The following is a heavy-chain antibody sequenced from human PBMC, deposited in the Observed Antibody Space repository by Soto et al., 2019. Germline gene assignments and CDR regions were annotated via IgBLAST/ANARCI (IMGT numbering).Heavy chain of an antibody. Sequence: LSLTCTVSGGSISSGGYYWSWIRQHPGKGLEWIGYIYYSGSTYYNPSLKSRVTIPVDTSKNQFSLKLSSVTAADTAVDYCARGVREVVPAAVFYYYHGMDVWGQGTTVTVSS. V-gene: IGHV4-31*03. CDR1: GGSISSGGYY. D-gene: IGHD2-2*01. J-gene: IGHJ6*02. CDR2: IYYSGST. CDR3: ARGVREVVPAAVFYYYHGMDV.